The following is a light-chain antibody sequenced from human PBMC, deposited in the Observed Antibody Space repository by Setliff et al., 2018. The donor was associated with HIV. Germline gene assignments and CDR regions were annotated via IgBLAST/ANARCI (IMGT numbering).Light chain of an antibody. CDR3: QVWDSSSDHHV. V-gene: IGLV3-21*03. CDR2: DDN. J-gene: IGLJ1*01. Sequence: SYELVQPPSVSVAPGKTARITCGGNNIGSKSVHWYQQKPGQAPVLVVYDDNDRPSGIPERFSGSNSGNTATLTISRVEAGDEADYYCQVWDSSSDHHVFGTGTKVTV. CDR1: NIGSKS.